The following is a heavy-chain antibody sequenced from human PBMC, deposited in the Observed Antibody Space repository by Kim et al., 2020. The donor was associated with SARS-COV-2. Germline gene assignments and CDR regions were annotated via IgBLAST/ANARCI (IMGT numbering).Heavy chain of an antibody. V-gene: IGHV3-30*18. CDR2: ISNDGSKT. CDR1: GFSFSAYA. Sequence: GGSLRLSCAASGFSFSAYAMPWVLQTPVKGLEWVAVISNDGSKTYYADSVKGRFTISRDNSENTLDLQMNSLRTEDTAVYYCAKAECSSAGCHVKDHWGQGSLVTIFS. J-gene: IGHJ4*02. D-gene: IGHD2-2*01. CDR3: AKAECSSAGCHVKDH.